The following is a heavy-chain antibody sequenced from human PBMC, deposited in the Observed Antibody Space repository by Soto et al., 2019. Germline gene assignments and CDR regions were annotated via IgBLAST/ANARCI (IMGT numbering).Heavy chain of an antibody. Sequence: QVQLVQSGAEVKKPGASVKVSCKASGYTFTSYGISWVRQAPGQGLEWMGWISAYNGNTNYAQKLQGRVTMTTDTSTSTAYMELKSLRSDDTAVYYCARLFRRPMTTVTLRGGYYYMDVWGKGTTVTVSS. CDR1: GYTFTSYG. V-gene: IGHV1-18*01. CDR2: ISAYNGNT. J-gene: IGHJ6*03. CDR3: ARLFRRPMTTVTLRGGYYYMDV. D-gene: IGHD4-17*01.